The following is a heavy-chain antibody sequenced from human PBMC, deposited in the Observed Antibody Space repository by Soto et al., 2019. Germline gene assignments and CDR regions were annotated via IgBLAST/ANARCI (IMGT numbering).Heavy chain of an antibody. D-gene: IGHD2-15*01. J-gene: IGHJ4*02. CDR3: VRGVVVVVGSTAENFDH. V-gene: IGHV3-48*02. CDR2: ISYSGETK. CDR1: GFTFTKYS. Sequence: QPGGSLRLSCVTSGFTFTKYSMNWVRQAPGKGLEWLSYISYSGETKYYADSLKGRYAISRDDAKNSVYLQMNCLRDEDTAFYYCVRGVVVVVGSTAENFDHWGQGTLVTVSS.